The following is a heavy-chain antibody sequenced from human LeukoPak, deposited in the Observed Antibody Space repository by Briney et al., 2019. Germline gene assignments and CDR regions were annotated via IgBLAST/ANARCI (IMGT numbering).Heavy chain of an antibody. CDR1: GGSISSYY. Sequence: SETLSLTCTVSGGSISSYYWSWIRQPPGKGLEWIGYIYYSGSTNYNPSLKSRVTISVDTSKNQFSLKLSSVTAADTAVYYCARDARSYYDSSGYFDRGFWFDPWGQGTLVTASS. V-gene: IGHV4-59*01. CDR3: ARDARSYYDSSGYFDRGFWFDP. CDR2: IYYSGST. D-gene: IGHD3-22*01. J-gene: IGHJ5*02.